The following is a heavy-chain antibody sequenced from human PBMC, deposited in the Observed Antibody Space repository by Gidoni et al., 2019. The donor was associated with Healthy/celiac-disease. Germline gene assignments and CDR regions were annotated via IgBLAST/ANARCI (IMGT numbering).Heavy chain of an antibody. CDR2: IRGRGGST. D-gene: IGHD3-3*01. CDR3: AKILYYDFWSGYQPGDY. V-gene: IGHV3-23*01. Sequence: EVQLLESGGGLVQPGGSLSLSCAASGLPFSSYAMSWVRQAPGTGLEWVSAIRGRGGSTYDADSVKGRFTISRDNSKNTLYLQMNSLRAEDTAVYYCAKILYYDFWSGYQPGDYWGQGTLVTVSS. J-gene: IGHJ4*02. CDR1: GLPFSSYA.